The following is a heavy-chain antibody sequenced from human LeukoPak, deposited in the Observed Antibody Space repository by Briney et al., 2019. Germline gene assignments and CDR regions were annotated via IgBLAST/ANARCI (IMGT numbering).Heavy chain of an antibody. CDR1: GGSISSSSYY. Sequence: SETLSLTCTVSGGSISSSSYYWGWIRQPPGKGLEWIGSIYYSGSTYYNPSLKSRVTISVDTSKNQFSLKLSSVTAADTAVYYCARDWGAWWYIVLMGTGWRRGYFAYWDQGTLVTVSS. D-gene: IGHD2-8*01. CDR3: ARDWGAWWYIVLMGTGWRRGYFAY. V-gene: IGHV4-39*07. CDR2: IYYSGST. J-gene: IGHJ4*02.